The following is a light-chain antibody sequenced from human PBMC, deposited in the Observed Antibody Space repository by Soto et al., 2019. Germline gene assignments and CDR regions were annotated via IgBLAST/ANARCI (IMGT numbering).Light chain of an antibody. CDR3: ASFTTSSTRV. J-gene: IGLJ1*01. V-gene: IGLV2-14*01. CDR2: EVN. CDR1: TSDIGSYNY. Sequence: QSVLTQPACVSGCPGQSITVSCTGTTSDIGSYNYVSWYQQHPGKAPKLIIYEVNNRPSGISNRFSGSKSGSAASLTISGLQAEDEADYYCASFTTSSTRVFGTGTKVTVL.